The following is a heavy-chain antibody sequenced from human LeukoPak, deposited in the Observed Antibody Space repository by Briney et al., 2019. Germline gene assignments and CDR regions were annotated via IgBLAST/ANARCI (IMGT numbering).Heavy chain of an antibody. J-gene: IGHJ6*02. D-gene: IGHD1-26*01. CDR2: INHSGST. V-gene: IGHV4-34*01. Sequence: SETLSLTCAVYGGSFSGYYWSWIRQPPGKGLEWIGEINHSGSTNYNPSLKSRVTISVDTSKNQFSLKLSSVTAADTAVYYCARGSGMLENGMDVWGQGTTVTVSS. CDR3: ARGSGMLENGMDV. CDR1: GGSFSGYY.